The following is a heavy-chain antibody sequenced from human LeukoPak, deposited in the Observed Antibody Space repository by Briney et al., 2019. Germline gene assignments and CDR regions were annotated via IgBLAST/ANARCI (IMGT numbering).Heavy chain of an antibody. V-gene: IGHV3-15*01. CDR1: GFTFSSYA. CDR2: IKSKTDGGTT. Sequence: GGSLRLSCAASGFTFSSYAMSWVRQAPGKGLEWVGRIKSKTDGGTTDYAAPVKGRFTISRDDSKNTLYLQMNSLKTEDTAVYYCTTVNTYYYGSGSYWVGDYWGQGTLVTVSS. D-gene: IGHD3-10*01. J-gene: IGHJ4*02. CDR3: TTVNTYYYGSGSYWVGDY.